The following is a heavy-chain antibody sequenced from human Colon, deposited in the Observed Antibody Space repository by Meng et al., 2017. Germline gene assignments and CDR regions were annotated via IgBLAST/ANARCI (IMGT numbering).Heavy chain of an antibody. D-gene: IGHD6-19*01. Sequence: ETLSLTCTVSGYSISSGYYWGWIRQPPGKGLEWIGSFYHSGNTYYNPSLKSRVTISVDTSKNQFSLKLSSVTAADTAVYYCARDPPGAANDYFDYWGQGTLVTVSS. CDR3: ARDPPGAANDYFDY. CDR2: FYHSGNT. V-gene: IGHV4-38-2*02. J-gene: IGHJ4*02. CDR1: GYSISSGYY.